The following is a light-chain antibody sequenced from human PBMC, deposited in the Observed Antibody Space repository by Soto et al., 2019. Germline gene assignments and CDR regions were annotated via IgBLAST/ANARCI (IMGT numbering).Light chain of an antibody. Sequence: QSALTQPASVSGSPGQSITISCTGTSSDVGAYNFVSWYQQHPDKVPKLMIFDVSRRPSGVSDRFSGSKSGNTASLTISGLQPEDEADYYCTSYTGSSTHVFGSGTKVTVL. CDR2: DVS. J-gene: IGLJ1*01. V-gene: IGLV2-14*03. CDR3: TSYTGSSTHV. CDR1: SSDVGAYNF.